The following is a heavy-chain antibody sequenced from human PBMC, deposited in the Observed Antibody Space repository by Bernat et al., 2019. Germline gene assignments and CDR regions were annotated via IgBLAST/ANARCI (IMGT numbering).Heavy chain of an antibody. J-gene: IGHJ3*02. D-gene: IGHD5-24*01. Sequence: EVQLVESGGGVVQPGGSLRLSCAASGFTFSSYWMSWVRQAPGKGLEWVANIKQDGSEKYYVDSVKGRFTISRDNAKNSLYLQMNSLRAEDMAVYYCARRWLTIASFAFDIWGQGTMVTVSS. CDR1: GFTFSSYW. V-gene: IGHV3-7*04. CDR2: IKQDGSEK. CDR3: ARRWLTIASFAFDI.